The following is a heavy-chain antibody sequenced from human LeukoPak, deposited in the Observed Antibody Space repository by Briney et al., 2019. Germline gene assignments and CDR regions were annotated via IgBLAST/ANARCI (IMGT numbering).Heavy chain of an antibody. D-gene: IGHD6-13*01. CDR1: GGSISSHY. V-gene: IGHV4-59*11. CDR3: AKIFSSWSEYNWFDP. J-gene: IGHJ5*02. Sequence: SETLSLTCTVSGGSISSHYWSWIRQPPGKGLEWIGYLYYSGSTNYNPSLKSRVTMSVDTSKNQFSLKLSSVTAADTAVYYCAKIFSSWSEYNWFDPWGQGTLVPVSS. CDR2: LYYSGST.